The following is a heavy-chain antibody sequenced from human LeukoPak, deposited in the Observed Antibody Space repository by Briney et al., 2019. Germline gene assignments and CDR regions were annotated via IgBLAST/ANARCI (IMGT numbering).Heavy chain of an antibody. Sequence: GGSLRLSCAASEFTFSNYAMSWVRQAPGKGLEWVSVISGSGSSTYYADSVKGRFAISRDNSKNMLYVQMNSLRAEDSAVYYCAKGAEDYVWGSIGFWGQGILVTVSP. CDR2: ISGSGSST. J-gene: IGHJ4*02. D-gene: IGHD3-16*01. CDR1: EFTFSNYA. V-gene: IGHV3-23*01. CDR3: AKGAEDYVWGSIGF.